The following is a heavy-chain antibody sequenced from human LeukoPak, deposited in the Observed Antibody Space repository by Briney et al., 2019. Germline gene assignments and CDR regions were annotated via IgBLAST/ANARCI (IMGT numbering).Heavy chain of an antibody. Sequence: ASVKVSCKASGYALTGYYLHWVRRAPGQGLEWMGWINPSNGGTNYAHKFQDRVTMTTDTSISTAYMELTRLTSDDTAVYYCARGGFDVLTGYYITNGFFDYWGQGTLVTVSS. V-gene: IGHV1-2*07. CDR1: GYALTGYY. CDR3: ARGGFDVLTGYYITNGFFDY. D-gene: IGHD3-9*01. J-gene: IGHJ4*02. CDR2: INPSNGGT.